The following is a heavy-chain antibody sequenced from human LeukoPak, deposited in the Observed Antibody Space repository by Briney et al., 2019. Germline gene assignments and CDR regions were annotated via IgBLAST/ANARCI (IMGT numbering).Heavy chain of an antibody. Sequence: ASVKVSCKASGYTFTGYYMHWVRQAPGQGLEWMGWINPNSGGTNYAQKFQGRVTMTRDTSISTAYMELSRLRSDDTAVYYCARVRGYYDSSGYRYYYFDYWGQGTLVTVSS. J-gene: IGHJ4*02. CDR3: ARVRGYYDSSGYRYYYFDY. D-gene: IGHD3-22*01. CDR2: INPNSGGT. CDR1: GYTFTGYY. V-gene: IGHV1-2*02.